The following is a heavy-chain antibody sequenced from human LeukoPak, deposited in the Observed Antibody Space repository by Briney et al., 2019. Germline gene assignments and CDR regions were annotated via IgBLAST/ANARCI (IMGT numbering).Heavy chain of an antibody. CDR2: ISGSGGST. J-gene: IGHJ4*02. Sequence: PGGSLRLSCAASGFTFSSYVMSWVRQAPGKGLEWVSAISGSGGSTYYADSVKGRFTISRDNSKNTLYLQMNSLRAEDTAVYYCAKDPTTYYYGSGSPDYWGQGTLVTVSS. D-gene: IGHD3-10*01. CDR3: AKDPTTYYYGSGSPDY. CDR1: GFTFSSYV. V-gene: IGHV3-23*01.